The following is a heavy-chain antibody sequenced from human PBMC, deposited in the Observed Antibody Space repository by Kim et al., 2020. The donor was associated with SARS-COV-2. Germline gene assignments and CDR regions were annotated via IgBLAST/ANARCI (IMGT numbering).Heavy chain of an antibody. CDR1: GGSISSYY. CDR2: IYYSGST. J-gene: IGHJ4*02. Sequence: SETLSLTCTVSGGSISSYYWSWIRQPPGKGLEWIGYIYYSGSTNYNPSLKSRVTISVDTSKNQFSLKLSSVTAADTAVYYCAISEYYYGFDYWGQGTLVTVSS. V-gene: IGHV4-59*08. D-gene: IGHD3-10*01. CDR3: AISEYYYGFDY.